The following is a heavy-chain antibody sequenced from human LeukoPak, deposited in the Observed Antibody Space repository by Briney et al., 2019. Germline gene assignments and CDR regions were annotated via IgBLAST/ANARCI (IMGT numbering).Heavy chain of an antibody. V-gene: IGHV4-34*01. CDR2: INHSGST. D-gene: IGHD3-16*02. Sequence: SETLSLTCAVYGGSFSGYYWSWIRQPPGKGLEWIGEINHSGSTNYNPSLKSRVTISVDTSKNQFSLKLSSVTAADTAVYYCARHWTYYDYVWGSYRPYYFDYWGQGTLVTVSS. CDR1: GGSFSGYY. CDR3: ARHWTYYDYVWGSYRPYYFDY. J-gene: IGHJ4*02.